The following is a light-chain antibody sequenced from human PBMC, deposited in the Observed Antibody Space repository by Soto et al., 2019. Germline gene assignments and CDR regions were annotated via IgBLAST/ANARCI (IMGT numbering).Light chain of an antibody. J-gene: IGKJ1*01. Sequence: DIQLTQSPSFLSASVGDRVTITCRASQDISDYLVWYQQKPGKAPELLIFAASTLQSGVPSRFSGSGFGTAFTLPISSLQPDDFATYYCLQIDSYPRTFGQGTKVEI. CDR3: LQIDSYPRT. CDR2: AAS. V-gene: IGKV1-9*01. CDR1: QDISDY.